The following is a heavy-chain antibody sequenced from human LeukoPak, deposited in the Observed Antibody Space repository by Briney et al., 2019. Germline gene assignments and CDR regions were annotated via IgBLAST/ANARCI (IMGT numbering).Heavy chain of an antibody. CDR1: GFTFSSYS. CDR2: ISSSSSYI. J-gene: IGHJ4*02. D-gene: IGHD6-13*01. V-gene: IGHV3-21*01. CDR3: ASALIAAAALDY. Sequence: GGSLRLSCAASGFTFSSYSMNWVRQAPGKGLEWVSSISSSSSYIYYADSVKGRFTISRDNAKNSLYLQMNSLRAEDTAVYYCASALIAAAALDYWGQGTLVTVSP.